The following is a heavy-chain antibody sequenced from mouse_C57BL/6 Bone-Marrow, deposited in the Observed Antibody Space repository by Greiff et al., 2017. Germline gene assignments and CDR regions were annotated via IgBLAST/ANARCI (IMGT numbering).Heavy chain of an antibody. CDR1: GYTFTSYW. CDR2: IHPNSGST. V-gene: IGHV1-64*01. J-gene: IGHJ3*01. D-gene: IGHD2-3*01. CDR3: ARMGYDGYYSGFFAY. Sequence: QVQLQQSGAELVKPGASVKLSCKASGYTFTSYWMHWVKQRPGQGLEWIGMIHPNSGSTNYNEKFKSKATLTVDKSSSTAYMQLSSLTSEDAAVYYCARMGYDGYYSGFFAYWGQGTLVTVSA.